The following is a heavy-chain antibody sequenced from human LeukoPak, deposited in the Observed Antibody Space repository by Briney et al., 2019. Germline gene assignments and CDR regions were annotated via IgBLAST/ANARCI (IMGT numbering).Heavy chain of an antibody. CDR2: ISSSSSTI. J-gene: IGHJ3*02. V-gene: IGHV3-48*02. CDR1: GFTFSSYW. CDR3: ARRCSSTSCSELTHAFDI. Sequence: GGSLRLSCAASGFTFSSYWMSWVRQAPGKGLEWVSYISSSSSTIYYADSVKGRFTISRDNAKNSLYLQMNSLRDEDTAVYYCARRCSSTSCSELTHAFDIWGQGTMVTVSS. D-gene: IGHD2-2*01.